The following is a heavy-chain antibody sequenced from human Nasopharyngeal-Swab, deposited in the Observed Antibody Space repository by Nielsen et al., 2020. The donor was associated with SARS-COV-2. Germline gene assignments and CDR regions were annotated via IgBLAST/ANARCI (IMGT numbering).Heavy chain of an antibody. CDR3: GGGQDAYYYMDV. D-gene: IGHD2-15*01. CDR2: INDRGSG. Sequence: SETLSLTCVVFGGTLNGFHWKWIRQTPGKGLEWIGEINDRGSGNYNPSLRSRVTISAGTSNIQFSLQLNTVHAADTTVYYYGGGQDAYYYMDVWGEGTTVTVSS. V-gene: IGHV4-34*01. J-gene: IGHJ6*03. CDR1: GGTLNGFH.